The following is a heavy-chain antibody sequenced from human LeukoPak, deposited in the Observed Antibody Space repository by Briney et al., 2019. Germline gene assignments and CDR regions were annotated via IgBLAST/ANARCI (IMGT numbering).Heavy chain of an antibody. V-gene: IGHV3-23*01. CDR3: ATTGYSNRNY. CDR2: ISGRDGST. CDR1: GFTFSSFA. J-gene: IGHJ4*02. Sequence: GGSLRLSCAASGFTFSSFAMGWVRQAPGKGLQWVSSISGRDGSTYYAASVKGRFTISRDNSKNTLYLQMDSLRDEDTAVYYCATTGYSNRNYWGQGTLVTVSS. D-gene: IGHD6-13*01.